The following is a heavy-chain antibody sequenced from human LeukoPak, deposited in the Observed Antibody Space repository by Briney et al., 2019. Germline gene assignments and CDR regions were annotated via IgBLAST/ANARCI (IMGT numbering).Heavy chain of an antibody. Sequence: PGGSLRLSCAASGFTFSTYGMHWVRQAPGMGLEWVAFIRSDGSYKYYADSVKGRFTISRDNSKNTLYLQMNSLRAEDTAVYYCARAIAARSEAWYYYYYYYMDVWGKGTTVTVSS. J-gene: IGHJ6*03. CDR1: GFTFSTYG. CDR3: ARAIAARSEAWYYYYYYYMDV. V-gene: IGHV3-30*02. D-gene: IGHD6-6*01. CDR2: IRSDGSYK.